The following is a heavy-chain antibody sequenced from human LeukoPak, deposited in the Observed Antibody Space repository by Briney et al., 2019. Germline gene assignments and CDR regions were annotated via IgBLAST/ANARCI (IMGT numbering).Heavy chain of an antibody. CDR3: AKEYSGYPAFDY. Sequence: GGSLRLSCAASGFTFSSYGMYWVRQAPGKGLEWVAVISYDGSNKYYADSVKGRFTISRDNSKNTLYLQMNSLRAEDTAVYYCAKEYSGYPAFDYWGQGTLVTVSS. D-gene: IGHD5-12*01. CDR1: GFTFSSYG. V-gene: IGHV3-30*18. J-gene: IGHJ4*02. CDR2: ISYDGSNK.